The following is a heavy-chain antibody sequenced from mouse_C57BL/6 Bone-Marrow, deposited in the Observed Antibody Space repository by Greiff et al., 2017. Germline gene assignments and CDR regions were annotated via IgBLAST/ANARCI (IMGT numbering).Heavy chain of an antibody. Sequence: QVQLQQSGPELVKPGASVKISCKASGYAFSSSWMNWVKQRPGKGLEWIGRIYPGDGDTNYNGKFKGKATLTAAKSSSTAYMQLSSLTSEDSAVYFCARRAIYFDYWGQGTTLTVSS. J-gene: IGHJ2*01. CDR2: IYPGDGDT. CDR1: GYAFSSSW. V-gene: IGHV1-82*01. CDR3: ARRAIYFDY.